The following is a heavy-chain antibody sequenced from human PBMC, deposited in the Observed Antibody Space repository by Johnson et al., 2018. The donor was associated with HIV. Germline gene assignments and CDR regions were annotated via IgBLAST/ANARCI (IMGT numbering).Heavy chain of an antibody. CDR3: AKEGGTMVVDI. CDR2: IWFDGSNK. J-gene: IGHJ3*02. D-gene: IGHD3-10*01. V-gene: IGHV3-33*06. CDR1: GFTFSSYG. Sequence: VQLVESGGGLVQPGRSLRLSCAASGFTFSSYGMHWVRQAPGKGLEWVSLIWFDGSNKYYADSVKGRFTIARDNSKNTLYLQLNSLRAEDTAVYYCAKEGGTMVVDIWGEGTMVTVSS.